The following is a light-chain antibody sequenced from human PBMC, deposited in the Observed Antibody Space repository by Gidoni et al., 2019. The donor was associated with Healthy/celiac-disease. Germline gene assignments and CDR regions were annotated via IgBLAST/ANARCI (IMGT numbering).Light chain of an antibody. Sequence: DIQITQSPSSLSASVGDRVTITCRASQSISSYLNWYQQKPGKAPKRLIYAASSLQSGVPSRFSGSGSGTDFTLTISSLQPEDFATYYCQQSYSTPITFGQGTRLEIK. CDR2: AAS. J-gene: IGKJ5*01. CDR3: QQSYSTPIT. CDR1: QSISSY. V-gene: IGKV1-39*01.